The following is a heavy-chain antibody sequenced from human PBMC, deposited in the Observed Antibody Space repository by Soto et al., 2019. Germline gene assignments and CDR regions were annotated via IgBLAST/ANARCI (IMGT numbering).Heavy chain of an antibody. Sequence: SVKVSCKASGYTFTSYGISWVRQAPGQGLEWMGWISAYNGNTNYAQKLQGRVTMTTDTSTSTAYMELRSLGSDDTAVYYCARDRKAGDYDFWSGYYAGGTYFDYWGQGTLVTVSS. CDR2: ISAYNGNT. J-gene: IGHJ4*02. CDR1: GYTFTSYG. V-gene: IGHV1-18*04. CDR3: ARDRKAGDYDFWSGYYAGGTYFDY. D-gene: IGHD3-3*01.